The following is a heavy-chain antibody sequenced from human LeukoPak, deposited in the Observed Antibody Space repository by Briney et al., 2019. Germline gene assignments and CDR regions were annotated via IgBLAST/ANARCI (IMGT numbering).Heavy chain of an antibody. D-gene: IGHD3-9*01. V-gene: IGHV5-10-1*01. J-gene: IGHJ4*02. CDR1: GYSFTSYW. CDR2: IDPSDSYT. Sequence: GESPKISCKGSGYSFTSYWISWVRQMPGKGLEWMGRIDPSDSYTNYSPSFQGHVTISADKSISTAYLQWSSLKASDTAMYYCARLGGGLRYFDWLPNPLDYWGQGTLVTVSS. CDR3: ARLGGGLRYFDWLPNPLDY.